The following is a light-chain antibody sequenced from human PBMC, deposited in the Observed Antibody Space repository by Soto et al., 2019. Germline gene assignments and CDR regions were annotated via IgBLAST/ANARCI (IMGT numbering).Light chain of an antibody. CDR2: EVN. Sequence: QSALTQPASVSASPGQSITISCTGTSSDVGGYKFVSWYQHHPGKAPKLMIYEVNNRPSGVSNRFSGSKSGNTASLTISGLQAEDEGDYYCCSYADGSIYFFGTGTKLTVL. J-gene: IGLJ1*01. CDR3: CSYADGSIYF. V-gene: IGLV2-14*01. CDR1: SSDVGGYKF.